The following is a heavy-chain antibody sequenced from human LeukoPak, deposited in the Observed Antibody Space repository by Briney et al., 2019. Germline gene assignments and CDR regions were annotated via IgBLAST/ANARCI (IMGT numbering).Heavy chain of an antibody. J-gene: IGHJ3*02. CDR2: INPNSGGT. D-gene: IGHD3-10*01. Sequence: ASVTVSCKASGYTFTGYYMHWVRQAPGQGLEWMGWINPNSGGTNYAQKFQGRVTMTRDTSISTAYMDLSRLRSDDTAVYYCARDDLHGSGSYWTTDDVFDIWGQGTMVTVSS. CDR3: ARDDLHGSGSYWTTDDVFDI. V-gene: IGHV1-2*02. CDR1: GYTFTGYY.